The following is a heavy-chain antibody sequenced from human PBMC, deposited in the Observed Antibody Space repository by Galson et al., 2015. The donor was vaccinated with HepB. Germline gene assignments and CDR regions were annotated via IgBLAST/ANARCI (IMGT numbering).Heavy chain of an antibody. J-gene: IGHJ4*02. CDR3: AKVDGVLGELLYYCFDY. Sequence: LRLSCAASGFTFSRYAMSWVRQAPGKGLEWVSGISGSGGSTYYADSVKGRFTIFRDNSKNTLYLQMNSLRAQDMAVYYCAKVDGVLGELLYYCFDYWGQGTLVTVSS. CDR1: GFTFSRYA. CDR2: ISGSGGST. D-gene: IGHD3-10*01. V-gene: IGHV3-23*01.